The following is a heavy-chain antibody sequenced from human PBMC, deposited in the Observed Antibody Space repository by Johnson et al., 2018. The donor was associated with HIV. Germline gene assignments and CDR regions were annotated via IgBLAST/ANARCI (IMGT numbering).Heavy chain of an antibody. D-gene: IGHD5-18*01. V-gene: IGHV3-66*01. CDR1: GFTVSSNY. CDR3: AKDLSGYSYGYCAFDI. CDR2: IYSGDST. J-gene: IGHJ3*02. Sequence: VQLVESGGGLVKPGGSLRLSCAASGFTVSSNYMSWVRQAPGKGLEWVSVIYSGDSTYYADSVKGRFTISRDNSKNTLYLQMNRLRAEDTAVYYCAKDLSGYSYGYCAFDIWGQGTMVTVSS.